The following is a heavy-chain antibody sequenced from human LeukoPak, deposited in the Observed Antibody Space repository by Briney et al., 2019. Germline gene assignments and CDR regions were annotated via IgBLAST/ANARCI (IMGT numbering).Heavy chain of an antibody. CDR1: GYTFTGYY. D-gene: IGHD2-2*01. J-gene: IGHJ5*02. Sequence: GASVKVSCKASGYTFTGYYMHWVRQAPGQGLEWMGWINPNTGGTNYAQKFQGRVTMTRDTSISTAYMDLSRLRSDDTAVYYCARAKKAVVPAASVWFDPWGQGTLVTVSS. CDR3: ARAKKAVVPAASVWFDP. V-gene: IGHV1-2*02. CDR2: INPNTGGT.